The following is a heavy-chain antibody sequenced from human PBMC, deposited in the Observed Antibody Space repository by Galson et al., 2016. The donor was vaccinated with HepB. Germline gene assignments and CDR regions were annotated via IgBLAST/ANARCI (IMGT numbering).Heavy chain of an antibody. CDR3: AGVPSGKRLDY. D-gene: IGHD2-2*01. V-gene: IGHV3-23*01. Sequence: SLRLSCAASGFIFSSYAMTWVRQASGKGPEWVSTFGDGGDIYYADSVKGRFTISRDNSRNTLYLQMNSLRADDTAVYYCAGVPSGKRLDYWGQGTLVTVSS. CDR1: GFIFSSYA. J-gene: IGHJ4*02. CDR2: FGDGGDI.